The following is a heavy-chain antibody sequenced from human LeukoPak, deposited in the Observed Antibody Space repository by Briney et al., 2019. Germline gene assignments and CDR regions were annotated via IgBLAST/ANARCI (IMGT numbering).Heavy chain of an antibody. V-gene: IGHV4-34*01. CDR1: GGSFSGYY. J-gene: IGHJ3*01. Sequence: SETLSLTCAVYGGSFSGYYWSWIRQPPGKGLEWIGEINHSGSTNYNPSLKSRVTISVDTSKNQFSLKLSSVTAADTAVYCCARSTPTVTAVPFDLWGQGPMVTV. CDR3: ARSTPTVTAVPFDL. D-gene: IGHD4-17*01. CDR2: INHSGST.